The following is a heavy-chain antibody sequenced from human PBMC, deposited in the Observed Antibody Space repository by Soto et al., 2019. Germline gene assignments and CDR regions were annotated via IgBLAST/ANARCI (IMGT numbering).Heavy chain of an antibody. CDR3: ATWVVAATLDAFDI. J-gene: IGHJ3*02. CDR2: IYSGGST. V-gene: IGHV3-53*01. Sequence: GGSLRLSCAASGFTVSSNYMSWVRQAPGKGLEWVSVIYSGGSTYYADSVKGRFTISRDNSKNTLYLQMNSLRAEDTAVYYCATWVVAATLDAFDIWGQGTMVTVSS. D-gene: IGHD2-15*01. CDR1: GFTVSSNY.